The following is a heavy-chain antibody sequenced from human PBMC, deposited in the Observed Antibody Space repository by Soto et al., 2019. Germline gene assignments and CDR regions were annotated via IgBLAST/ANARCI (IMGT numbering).Heavy chain of an antibody. J-gene: IGHJ4*02. D-gene: IGHD2-15*01. Sequence: SETLCVTCTFSGVSITIYKWSWIRQSPGKGLEWIAYMYSSGSSSYNPSLKSRVTISVDTSRNQYSLQLNSATAADTAVYYCAREWSAFDYWGQGILVTVSS. CDR3: AREWSAFDY. CDR1: GVSITIYK. CDR2: MYSSGSS. V-gene: IGHV4-59*01.